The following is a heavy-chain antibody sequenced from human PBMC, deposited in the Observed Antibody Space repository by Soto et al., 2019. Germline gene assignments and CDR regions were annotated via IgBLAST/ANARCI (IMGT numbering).Heavy chain of an antibody. J-gene: IGHJ4*02. D-gene: IGHD6-13*01. CDR3: ARHPSGYRSRWIDY. CDR1: GGSISSYY. CDR2: IYYSGST. V-gene: IGHV4-59*08. Sequence: SETLSLTCTVSGGSISSYYWSWIRQPPGKGLEWIGYIYYSGSTNYNPSLKSRVTISVDTSKNQFSLKLSSVPAADTLFYYCARHPSGYRSRWIDYWGKGPLVTV.